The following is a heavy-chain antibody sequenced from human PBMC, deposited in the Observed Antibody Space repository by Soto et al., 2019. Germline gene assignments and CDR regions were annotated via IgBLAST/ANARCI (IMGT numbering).Heavy chain of an antibody. D-gene: IGHD6-19*01. CDR2: IGSDGTAI. Sequence: VQLFESGGGLVQPWVSLRLSWAASGFTFNSYAMSWVRQAPGKGLEWVSAIGSDGTAIQYADSVRGRFTISKDNSKDMLYWQMNSLRAEDTAVYYCARPGLTVPGTRYFDHWGQGALVTVSS. V-gene: IGHV3-23*05. CDR3: ARPGLTVPGTRYFDH. CDR1: GFTFNSYA. J-gene: IGHJ4*02.